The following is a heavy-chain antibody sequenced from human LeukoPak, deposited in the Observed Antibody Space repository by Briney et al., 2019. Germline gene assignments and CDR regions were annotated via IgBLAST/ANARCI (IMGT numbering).Heavy chain of an antibody. CDR2: ISSSSSYI. Sequence: PGGSLRLSCAASGFTFSSYSMNWVRQAPGKGLEWVSSISSSSSYIYYADSVKGRFTISRDNAKNSLYLQMNSLRAEDTAVCYCARVDRTTVVTPGGYWGQGTLVTVSS. J-gene: IGHJ4*02. V-gene: IGHV3-21*01. CDR1: GFTFSSYS. D-gene: IGHD4-23*01. CDR3: ARVDRTTVVTPGGY.